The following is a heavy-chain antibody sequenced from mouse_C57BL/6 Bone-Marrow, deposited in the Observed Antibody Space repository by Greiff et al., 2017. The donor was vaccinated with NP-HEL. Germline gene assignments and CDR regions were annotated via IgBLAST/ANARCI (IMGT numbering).Heavy chain of an antibody. CDR1: GYTFTSYG. CDR2: IYPRSGNT. V-gene: IGHV1-81*01. Sequence: QVQLQQSGAELARPGASVKLSCKASGYTFTSYGISWVKQRPGQGLEWIGEIYPRSGNTYYNEKFKGKATLTADKSSSTAYMELRSLTSEDSAVYFCARTFAYWGQGTLVTVSA. CDR3: ARTFAY. J-gene: IGHJ3*01.